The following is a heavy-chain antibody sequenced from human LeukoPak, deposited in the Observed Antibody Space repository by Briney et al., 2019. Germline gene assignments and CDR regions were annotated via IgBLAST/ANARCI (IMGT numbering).Heavy chain of an antibody. CDR2: IRYDGSNK. V-gene: IGHV3-30*02. D-gene: IGHD2-2*01. Sequence: SGGSLRLSCAASGFTFSSYGMHWVRQAPGKGLEWVAFIRYDGSNKYYADSVKGRFTISRDNSKNTLYLQMNSLRAEDTAVYYCAKDGDSYCSSTSCPKKHWGQGTLVTVSS. CDR1: GFTFSSYG. CDR3: AKDGDSYCSSTSCPKKH. J-gene: IGHJ4*02.